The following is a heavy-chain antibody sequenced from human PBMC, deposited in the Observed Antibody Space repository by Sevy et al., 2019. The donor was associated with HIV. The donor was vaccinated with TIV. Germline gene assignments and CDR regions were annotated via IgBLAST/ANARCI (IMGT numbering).Heavy chain of an antibody. Sequence: GGSLRLSCAASGFTFSSYEMNWVRQAPGKGLEWVSYISSSGSTIYYADSVKGRFTNSRDNAKNSPYLQMNGLRAEDTAVYYGARDPPPRRRPYYYYGMDVWGQGTTVTVSS. CDR3: ARDPPPRRRPYYYYGMDV. CDR2: ISSSGSTI. CDR1: GFTFSSYE. V-gene: IGHV3-48*03. J-gene: IGHJ6*02.